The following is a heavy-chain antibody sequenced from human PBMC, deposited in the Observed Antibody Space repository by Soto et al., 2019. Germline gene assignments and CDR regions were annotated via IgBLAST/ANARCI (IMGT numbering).Heavy chain of an antibody. CDR1: GFTFSNAW. CDR3: TTDPRGRGYATGGY. V-gene: IGHV3-15*07. D-gene: IGHD5-12*01. J-gene: IGHJ4*02. CDR2: IKSKTDGGTT. Sequence: EVQLVESGGGLVKPGGSLRLSCAASGFTFSNAWMNWVRQAPGKGLEWVGRIKSKTDGGTTDYAAPVKGRFTISRDDSKNTLYLQMNSLKTEDTAVYFCTTDPRGRGYATGGYWGQGTLVTVSS.